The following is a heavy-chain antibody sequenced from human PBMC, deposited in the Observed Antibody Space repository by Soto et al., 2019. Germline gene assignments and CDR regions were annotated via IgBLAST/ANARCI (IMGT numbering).Heavy chain of an antibody. CDR1: VDSVSSNTAS. D-gene: IGHD5-12*01. CDR2: TYFRSKWYN. CDR3: AKGDNLGPKTGYAFDP. Sequence: QVQLQQSGPGLVKPSQTLSLTCAISVDSVSSNTASWNWIRQSPSRGLEWLGRTYFRSKWYNDYAVSVKSRIIINPDTSNNQFSLQPNSVTPEDTAVYFCAKGDNLGPKTGYAFDPWGQGIMVTVSS. V-gene: IGHV6-1*01. J-gene: IGHJ5*02.